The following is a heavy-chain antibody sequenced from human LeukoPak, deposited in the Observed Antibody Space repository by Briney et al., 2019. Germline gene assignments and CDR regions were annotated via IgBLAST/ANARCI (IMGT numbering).Heavy chain of an antibody. Sequence: PGGSLRLSCAASGFTFSSYWMSWVRQAPGKGLEWVSSISSTSDYIYYADSVRGRFTISRDNAKDSLYLQMNSLRAEDTATYFCAREGGLIIPYDYWGQGTLVTVSS. CDR1: GFTFSSYW. V-gene: IGHV3-21*01. D-gene: IGHD3-3*01. J-gene: IGHJ4*02. CDR2: ISSTSDYI. CDR3: AREGGLIIPYDY.